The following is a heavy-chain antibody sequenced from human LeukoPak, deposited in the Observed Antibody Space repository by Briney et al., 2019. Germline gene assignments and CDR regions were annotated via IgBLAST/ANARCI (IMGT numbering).Heavy chain of an antibody. CDR2: ISSSSSYI. V-gene: IGHV3-21*01. CDR3: LTIVETTFDAFDI. Sequence: GGSLRLSCAASGFTFSSYAMSWVHQAPGKGLEWVSSISSSSSYIYYADSVKGRFTISRDNAKNSLYLQMNSLRAEDTAVYYCLTIVETTFDAFDIWGQGTMVTVSS. D-gene: IGHD2/OR15-2a*01. J-gene: IGHJ3*02. CDR1: GFTFSSYA.